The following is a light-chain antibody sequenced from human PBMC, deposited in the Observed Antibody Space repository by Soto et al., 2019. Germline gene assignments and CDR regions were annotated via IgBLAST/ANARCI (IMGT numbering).Light chain of an antibody. CDR2: GTS. Sequence: WTQAPGTVCVCRGERVTISSRASQSVPRSYLAWYQQKPGQAPRLLIYGTSSRATGIPDRFSGSGSGTDFTLTISRLEPEHFAVYYCPQYGSSPAWSLGHGTKVDIK. CDR3: PQYGSSPAWS. J-gene: IGKJ1*01. V-gene: IGKV3-20*01. CDR1: QSVPRSY.